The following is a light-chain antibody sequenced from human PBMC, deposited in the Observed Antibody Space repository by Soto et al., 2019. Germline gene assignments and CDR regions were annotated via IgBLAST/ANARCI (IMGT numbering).Light chain of an antibody. V-gene: IGLV2-23*01. CDR2: EDN. CDR3: CSYAGSDSYV. CDR1: SSDVGRYNL. Sequence: QSALTQPASVSGSPGQSIAISCTGTSSDVGRYNLVSWYQQHPGTAPKLIIYEDNKRPSGVSNRFSGSKSGNTASLTFSGLQAEDEGDYYCCSYAGSDSYVFGTGTKLSVL. J-gene: IGLJ1*01.